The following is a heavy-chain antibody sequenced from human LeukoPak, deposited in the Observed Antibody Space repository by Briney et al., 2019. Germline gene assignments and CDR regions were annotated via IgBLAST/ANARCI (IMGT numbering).Heavy chain of an antibody. Sequence: PSETLSLTCTVSGGSISSYYWSWIRQPAGKGLEWIGRIYTSGSTNYNPSLKSRVTMSVDTSKNQFSLKLSSVTAADTAVYYCARDRMKYYDSSVNWFDPWGQGTLVTVSS. CDR2: IYTSGST. J-gene: IGHJ5*02. V-gene: IGHV4-4*07. CDR1: GGSISSYY. D-gene: IGHD3-22*01. CDR3: ARDRMKYYDSSVNWFDP.